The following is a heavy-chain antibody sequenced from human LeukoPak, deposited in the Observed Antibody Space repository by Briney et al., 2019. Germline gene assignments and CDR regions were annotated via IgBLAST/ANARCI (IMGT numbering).Heavy chain of an antibody. J-gene: IGHJ2*01. CDR2: IKQDGTEK. V-gene: IGHV3-7*03. CDR3: ARRYFDL. CDR1: GFTFSSFW. Sequence: GGSLRLSCAVSGFTFSSFWMHWVRQAPGKGLEWVANIKQDGTEKWYVDSVKGRFTTSRDNAKNSLYLQMNSLRAEVTAVYYCARRYFDLWGRGTLVTVSS.